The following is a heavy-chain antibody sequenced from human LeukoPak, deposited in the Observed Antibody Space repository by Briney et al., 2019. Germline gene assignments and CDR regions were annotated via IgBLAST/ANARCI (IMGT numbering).Heavy chain of an antibody. D-gene: IGHD3-16*01. CDR2: IYTSGST. V-gene: IGHV4-61*02. Sequence: SETLSLTCTVSGGSISSSSYYWSWIRQPAGKGLEWIGRIYTSGSTNYNPSLKSRVTMSVDTSKNQFSLKLSSVTAADTAVYYCAREVWGSADGYYMDVWGKGTTVTVSS. J-gene: IGHJ6*03. CDR3: AREVWGSADGYYMDV. CDR1: GGSISSSSYY.